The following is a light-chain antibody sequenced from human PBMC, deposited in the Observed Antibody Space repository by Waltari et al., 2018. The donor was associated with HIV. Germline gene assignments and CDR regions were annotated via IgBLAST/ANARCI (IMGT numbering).Light chain of an antibody. CDR2: EGS. V-gene: IGLV2-23*01. CDR3: CSYAGSNTVV. J-gene: IGLJ2*01. Sequence: QSALTQPASVSGSPGQSITISCSGTRSDVGSHNLVSWYQQQPGKAPKIMIFEGSKRPSGVSDRFSGSQSGNTASLTISGLQTEDEADYYCCSYAGSNTVVFGEGTKLTVL. CDR1: RSDVGSHNL.